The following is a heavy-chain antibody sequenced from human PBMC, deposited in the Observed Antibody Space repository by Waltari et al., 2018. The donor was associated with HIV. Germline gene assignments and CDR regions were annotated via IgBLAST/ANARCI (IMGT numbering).Heavy chain of an antibody. D-gene: IGHD3-10*01. CDR1: GFTFSSYG. CDR2: IWYDGSNK. V-gene: IGHV3-30*18. Sequence: QVQLVESGGGVVQPGRSLRLSCAASGFTFSSYGMHWVRQAPGKGLEWVAVIWYDGSNKYYADSVKGRFTISRDNSKNTLYLQMNSLRAEDTAMYYCAKDIGSGSRIPHYWGQGTLVTVSS. J-gene: IGHJ4*02. CDR3: AKDIGSGSRIPHY.